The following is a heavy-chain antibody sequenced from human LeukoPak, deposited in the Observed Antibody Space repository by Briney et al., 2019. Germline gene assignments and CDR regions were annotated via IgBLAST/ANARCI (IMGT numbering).Heavy chain of an antibody. CDR1: GFTFSSSW. Sequence: GGSLRLSCTASGFTFSSSWMIWACQAPGKGLEWVANINQDGGQKYYLDSVKGRFTISRDNADNSLYLQMDGLRAEDTAVYYCATNTRAYAVLLAYWGQGTLVTVSS. J-gene: IGHJ4*02. V-gene: IGHV3-7*01. CDR3: ATNTRAYAVLLAY. CDR2: INQDGGQK. D-gene: IGHD4-17*01.